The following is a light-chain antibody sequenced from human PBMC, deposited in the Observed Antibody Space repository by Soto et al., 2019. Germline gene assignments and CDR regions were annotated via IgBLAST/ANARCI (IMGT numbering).Light chain of an antibody. Sequence: QSVLPQPASVSGSPGQSITISCTGTSSDVGSYNLVSWYQQHPGKAPKLMIYEGSKRPSGVSNRFSGSKSGNTASLTISGLQAEDEADYYCCSYAGSSTFAVFGGGTQLTVL. CDR3: CSYAGSSTFAV. V-gene: IGLV2-23*03. CDR2: EGS. J-gene: IGLJ2*01. CDR1: SSDVGSYNL.